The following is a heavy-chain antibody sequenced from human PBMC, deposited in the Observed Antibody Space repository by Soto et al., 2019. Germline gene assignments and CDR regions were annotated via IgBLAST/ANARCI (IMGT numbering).Heavy chain of an antibody. D-gene: IGHD3-10*01. Sequence: SSETLSLTCAVYGGSFSGYYWSWIRQPPGKGLEWIGEINHSGSTNYNPSLKSRVTISVDTSKNQFSLKLSSVTAADTAVYYCARGGPWFGELLYRHRNRSWFDPWGQGTLVTVSS. CDR1: GGSFSGYY. J-gene: IGHJ5*02. V-gene: IGHV4-34*01. CDR3: ARGGPWFGELLYRHRNRSWFDP. CDR2: INHSGST.